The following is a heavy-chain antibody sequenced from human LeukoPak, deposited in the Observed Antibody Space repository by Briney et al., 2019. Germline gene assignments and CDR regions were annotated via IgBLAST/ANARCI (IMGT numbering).Heavy chain of an antibody. D-gene: IGHD3-22*01. J-gene: IGHJ4*02. V-gene: IGHV4-59*01. CDR2: IYYSGST. Sequence: SETLSLTCTVSGGSISRYYWSWIRQPPGKGLEWIGHIYYSGSTNYNPSLKSRVTISVDTSKNQFSLKLSSVTAADTAVYYCARSALYYDSSGYRLYYFDYWGQGTLVTVSS. CDR3: ARSALYYDSSGYRLYYFDY. CDR1: GGSISRYY.